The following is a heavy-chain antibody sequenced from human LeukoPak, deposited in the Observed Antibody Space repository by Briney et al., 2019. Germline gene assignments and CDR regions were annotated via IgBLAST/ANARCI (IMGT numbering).Heavy chain of an antibody. D-gene: IGHD5-12*01. V-gene: IGHV3-30-3*01. Sequence: PGGSLRLSYAASGFTFSSYAMHWVRPAPGKGLEWVATISYEGDNKYYVDSLKGRFTISRDNSKNTLYLQMNSLRGEDTAVYFCARGRNVVATSGYFDYWGQGTLVTVSS. CDR3: ARGRNVVATSGYFDY. CDR1: GFTFSSYA. J-gene: IGHJ4*02. CDR2: ISYEGDNK.